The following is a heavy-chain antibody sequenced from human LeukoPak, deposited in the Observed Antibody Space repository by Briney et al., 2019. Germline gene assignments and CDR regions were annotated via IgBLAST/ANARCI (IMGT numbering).Heavy chain of an antibody. V-gene: IGHV4-61*02. CDR1: GGSISSGSYY. CDR3: AGGVVYYYYYYMDV. CDR2: IYTSGST. Sequence: SETLSLTCTVSGGSISSGSYYWSWIRQPAGKGLEWIGRIYTSGSTNYNPSLKSRVTISVDTSKNQFSLKLSSVTAADTAVYYCAGGVVYYYYYYMDVWGKGTTVTISS. D-gene: IGHD2-15*01. J-gene: IGHJ6*03.